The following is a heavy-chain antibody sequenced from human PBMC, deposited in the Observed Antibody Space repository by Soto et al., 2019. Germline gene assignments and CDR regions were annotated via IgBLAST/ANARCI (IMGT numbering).Heavy chain of an antibody. V-gene: IGHV4-59*01. Sequence: SETLSLTCTVSGGSITNYYWSWVRQPPGKGLEWIGFIYYSGSTNYNPSLKSRVTISVATSKNQVSLKLSSVTAADTAVYYCARDGTAGAAGYYRVDVWVQGTTVTVAS. CDR1: GGSITNYY. CDR3: ARDGTAGAAGYYRVDV. J-gene: IGHJ6*02. D-gene: IGHD6-13*01. CDR2: IYYSGST.